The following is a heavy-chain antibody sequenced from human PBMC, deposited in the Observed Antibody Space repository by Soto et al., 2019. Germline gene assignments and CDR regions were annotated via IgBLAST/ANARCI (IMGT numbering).Heavy chain of an antibody. J-gene: IGHJ4*02. CDR2: IYYSGST. V-gene: IGHV4-31*03. Sequence: ASETLSLTCTVSGGSISSGGYYWSWIRQHPGKGLEWIGYIYYSGSTYYNPSLKSRVTISVDTSKNQFSLKLSSVTAADTAVYYCASIAVEMATIDYWGQGTLVTVSS. D-gene: IGHD5-12*01. CDR3: ASIAVEMATIDY. CDR1: GGSISSGGYY.